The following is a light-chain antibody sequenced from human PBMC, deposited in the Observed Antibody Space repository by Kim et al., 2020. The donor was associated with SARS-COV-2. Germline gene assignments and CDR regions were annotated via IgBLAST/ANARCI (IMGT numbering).Light chain of an antibody. V-gene: IGLV2-14*04. CDR2: DVS. CDR1: SIDLGYYKS. Sequence: GQSITISCTGPSIDLGYYKSVSWYPQHPGKAPRLIIYDVSERASGVSNRFSGSQSGNTASLTISGLRAEDEADYYCSSHTTSSTYVFGSGTRVTVL. J-gene: IGLJ1*01. CDR3: SSHTTSSTYV.